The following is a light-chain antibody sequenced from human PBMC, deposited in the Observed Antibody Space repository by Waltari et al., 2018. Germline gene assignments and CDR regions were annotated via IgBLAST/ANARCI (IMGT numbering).Light chain of an antibody. CDR1: SSDVAGYTY. Sequence: QSALTQPASVSGSLGQSTTISCTGTSSDVAGYTYVSWYQQHPGKAPRLMIYDVNKRPSGVSNRFSGSKSGNTASLTVSGLQAEDEADYYCSSYAGITNWVFGGGTKLTVL. J-gene: IGLJ3*02. CDR2: DVN. CDR3: SSYAGITNWV. V-gene: IGLV2-14*01.